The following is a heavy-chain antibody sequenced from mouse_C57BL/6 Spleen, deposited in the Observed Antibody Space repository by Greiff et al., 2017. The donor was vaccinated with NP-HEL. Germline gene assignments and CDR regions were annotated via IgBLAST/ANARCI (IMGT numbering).Heavy chain of an antibody. V-gene: IGHV3-6*01. J-gene: IGHJ4*01. Sequence: EVQRVESGPGLVKPSQSLSLTCSVTGYSITSGCYWNWIRQFPGNQLEWMGYISYDGSNNYNPSLKNRISITRSHYKNQLFLKLNAVTTEDTATYYCPREDYYYGSSPMDYWGQGTSVTVSS. D-gene: IGHD1-1*01. CDR1: GYSITSGCY. CDR2: ISYDGSN. CDR3: PREDYYYGSSPMDY.